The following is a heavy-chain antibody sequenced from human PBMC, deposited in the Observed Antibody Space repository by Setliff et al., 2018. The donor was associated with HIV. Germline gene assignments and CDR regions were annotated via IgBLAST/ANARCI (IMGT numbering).Heavy chain of an antibody. CDR1: GYTFTKSI. D-gene: IGHD3-22*01. J-gene: IGHJ4*02. CDR3: ARVDPYSSGFYGY. CDR2: LNPSGGST. V-gene: IGHV1-46*01. Sequence: ASVKVSCKASGYTFTKSIIHWVRQVPGQGLEWMGILNPSGGSTTYALKFQGRVTMTSDTSTSTVYMELSSLRSEDTALYYCARVDPYSSGFYGYWGQGTLVTVSS.